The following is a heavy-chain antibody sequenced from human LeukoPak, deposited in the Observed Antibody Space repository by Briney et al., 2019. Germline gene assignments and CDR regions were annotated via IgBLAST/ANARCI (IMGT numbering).Heavy chain of an antibody. J-gene: IGHJ4*02. CDR1: GFTFSSYW. Sequence: PGGSLRLSCAASGFTFSSYWMSWVRQAPGKGLEWVANIKQDGSGKYYVDSVKGRFTISRDNAKNSLYLQMNSLRAEDTAVYYCARGGLQRGDYFDYWGQGTLVTVSS. CDR2: IKQDGSGK. V-gene: IGHV3-7*01. CDR3: ARGGLQRGDYFDY. D-gene: IGHD5-24*01.